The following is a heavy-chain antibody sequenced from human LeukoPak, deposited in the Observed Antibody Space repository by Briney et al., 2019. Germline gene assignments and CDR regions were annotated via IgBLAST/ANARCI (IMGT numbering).Heavy chain of an antibody. CDR2: ISYSGST. CDR3: ARGHDGVVGWFDP. V-gene: IGHV4-59*01. Sequence: SETLSLPCTASRGSIRNYYWLWLRQPPAKGLEWIGHISYSGSTNYNPSLKSRVTISVDTSKSQFSLNLRSVTAADTAVYFCARGHDGVVGWFDPWGQGTLVTVSS. D-gene: IGHD2-15*01. CDR1: RGSIRNYY. J-gene: IGHJ5*02.